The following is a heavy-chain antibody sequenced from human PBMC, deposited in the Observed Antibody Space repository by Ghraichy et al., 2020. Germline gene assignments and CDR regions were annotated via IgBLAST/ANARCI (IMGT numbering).Heavy chain of an antibody. CDR1: GYNFSGHY. J-gene: IGHJ6*02. CDR3: ARDSCDLVLVPIAVDGMDV. CDR2: INPNSGGT. V-gene: IGHV1-2*02. Sequence: ASVKVSCKASGYNFSGHYLHWVRQAPGRGLEWMGWINPNSGGTNYGQDFQGRVTMTRDTSISTVYMDLKSLTSDDPAIYFCARDSCDLVLVPIAVDGMDVWGQGTTVTVSS. D-gene: IGHD2-21*01.